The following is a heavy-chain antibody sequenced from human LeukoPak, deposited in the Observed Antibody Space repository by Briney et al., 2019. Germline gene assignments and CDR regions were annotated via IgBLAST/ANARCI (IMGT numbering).Heavy chain of an antibody. D-gene: IGHD3/OR15-3a*01. Sequence: GGSLRLSCVASGFIFSNAWMSWVRQAPGKGLEWVSSISSSSSYIYYADSVKGRFTISRDNAKNSLYLQMNSLRAEDTAVYYCARGKATAGLGYWGQGTLVTVSS. CDR2: ISSSSSYI. J-gene: IGHJ4*02. CDR3: ARGKATAGLGY. CDR1: GFIFSNAW. V-gene: IGHV3-21*01.